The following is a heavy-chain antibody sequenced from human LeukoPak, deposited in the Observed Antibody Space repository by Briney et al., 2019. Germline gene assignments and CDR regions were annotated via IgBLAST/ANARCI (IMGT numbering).Heavy chain of an antibody. V-gene: IGHV4-39*01. D-gene: IGHD6-13*01. Sequence: PSETLSLTCTVSGGSISNSYYYWGWTRQPPGEALEWIGSIYYSGTTYYKPSLKSRVTISVDTSKNQFSLRLSSVNAADTAVYYCASSWYVYWGQGTLVTVSS. CDR2: IYYSGTT. CDR1: GGSISNSYYY. CDR3: ASSWYVY. J-gene: IGHJ4*02.